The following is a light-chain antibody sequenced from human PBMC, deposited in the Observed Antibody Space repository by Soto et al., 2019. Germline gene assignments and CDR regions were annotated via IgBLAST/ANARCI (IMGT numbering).Light chain of an antibody. V-gene: IGKV1-39*01. Sequence: DIQMTQSPSSLSASVGDRVTITCRASQSISSYLNWYQQKPGKAPNLLIYAASTLQSGVPSRFSGSGSGTDFTLTISRLEPEDFAVYYCQQYGSSGTFGQGTKVDIK. CDR2: AAS. J-gene: IGKJ1*01. CDR3: QQYGSSGT. CDR1: QSISSY.